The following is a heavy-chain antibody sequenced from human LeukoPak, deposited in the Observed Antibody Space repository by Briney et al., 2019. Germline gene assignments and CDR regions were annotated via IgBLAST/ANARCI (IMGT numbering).Heavy chain of an antibody. CDR3: AREMDAHPRIVV. J-gene: IGHJ1*01. CDR2: INYSGST. D-gene: IGHD2-21*01. CDR1: GGSISSGGYR. Sequence: PSETLSLTCAVSGGSISSGGYRWTWIRQYPGKGLEWIGYINYSGSTYYNPSLKSRVIISVDTSKNQFSLNLNSVTAADTAVYYCAREMDAHPRIVVWGQGTLVTVSS. V-gene: IGHV4-31*11.